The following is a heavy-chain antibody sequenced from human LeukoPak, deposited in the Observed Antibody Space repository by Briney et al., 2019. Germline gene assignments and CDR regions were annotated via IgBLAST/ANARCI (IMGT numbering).Heavy chain of an antibody. Sequence: GGSLRLSCAASGFTFSSYGMHWVRQAPGKGLEWAAFIRNDGTDKYYADSVKGRFTISRDNSKNTLYVQMNSLRAEDTAIYYCAKVLSSSWGYFGFWGQGTLVTVSS. CDR1: GFTFSSYG. D-gene: IGHD6-13*01. J-gene: IGHJ4*02. CDR2: IRNDGTDK. V-gene: IGHV3-30*02. CDR3: AKVLSSSWGYFGF.